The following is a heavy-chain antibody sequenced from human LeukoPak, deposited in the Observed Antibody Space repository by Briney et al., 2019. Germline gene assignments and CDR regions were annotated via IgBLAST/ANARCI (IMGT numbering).Heavy chain of an antibody. J-gene: IGHJ6*02. V-gene: IGHV3-30*03. CDR1: GFTFSSHG. D-gene: IGHD3-16*01. Sequence: GGSLRLSCEASGFTFSSHGMHWVRQAPGKGLEWVAVISYDENNKYYADSVKGRFTISRDNAKNSLYLQMSNLRAEDTAVYFCARGGGLDVWGQGATVTVSS. CDR2: ISYDENNK. CDR3: ARGGGLDV.